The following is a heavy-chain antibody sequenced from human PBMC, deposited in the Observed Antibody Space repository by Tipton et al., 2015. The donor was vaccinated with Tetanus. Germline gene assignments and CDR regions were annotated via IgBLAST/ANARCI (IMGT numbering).Heavy chain of an antibody. CDR3: ARGETGVVGRDYYYYYGMDV. CDR2: ISGSGGST. CDR1: GFTFSSYA. D-gene: IGHD2-2*01. Sequence: SLRLSCAASGFTFSSYAMSWVRQAPGKGLEWVSAISGSGGSTYYADSVKGRFTISRDNSKNTLYLQMNSLRAEDTAVYYCARGETGVVGRDYYYYYGMDVWGQGTTVTVSS. J-gene: IGHJ6*02. V-gene: IGHV3-23*01.